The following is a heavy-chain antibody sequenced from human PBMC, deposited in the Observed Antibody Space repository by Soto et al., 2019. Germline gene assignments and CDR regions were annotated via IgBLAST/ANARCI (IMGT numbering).Heavy chain of an antibody. CDR3: ARGDYGDYANYYYGMDV. CDR1: GYTFTSYG. V-gene: IGHV1-18*01. J-gene: IGHJ6*02. Sequence: ASVKVSCKASGYTFTSYGISWVRQAPGQGLEWMGWISAYNGNTNYAQKLQGRVTMTTDTSTSTAYMELRSLRSDDTAVYYCARGDYGDYANYYYGMDVWGQGTTVTVSS. D-gene: IGHD4-17*01. CDR2: ISAYNGNT.